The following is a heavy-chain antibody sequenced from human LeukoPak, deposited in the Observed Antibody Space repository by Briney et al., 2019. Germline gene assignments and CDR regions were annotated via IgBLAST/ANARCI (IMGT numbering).Heavy chain of an antibody. J-gene: IGHJ6*02. CDR3: ARGRATTRAYYYDSSGWPLMDV. Sequence: GGSLRLSCEASPFIFSGHWLNWVRQTPGKGLEWVASIKEDGSERQYVDSVKGRFSISRDNTKGSLFLQLNSLRAEDTAVYYCARGRATTRAYYYDSSGWPLMDVWGQGTTVTVSS. D-gene: IGHD3-22*01. CDR2: IKEDGSER. CDR1: PFIFSGHW. V-gene: IGHV3-7*03.